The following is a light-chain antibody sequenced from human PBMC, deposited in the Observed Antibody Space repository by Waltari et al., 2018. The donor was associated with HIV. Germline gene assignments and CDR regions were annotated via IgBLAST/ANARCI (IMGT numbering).Light chain of an antibody. CDR3: QQYGALPRT. CDR2: GAS. CDR1: QTVSENY. Sequence: SPGTLSFSPGEKVTLSCRASQTVSENYLAWYQHKAGQAPRLLIYGASSRATGTPDKFSGSGSGTDFPLTISRLEPADSGVDYCQQYGALPRTFRQGTKLEIK. J-gene: IGKJ2*01. V-gene: IGKV3-20*01.